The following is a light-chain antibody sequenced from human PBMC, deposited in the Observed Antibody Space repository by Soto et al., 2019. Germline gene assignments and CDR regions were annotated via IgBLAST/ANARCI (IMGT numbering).Light chain of an antibody. CDR1: RRVTSSY. CDR3: QQYGSSPWT. Sequence: EIVLTQSPGTLSLSPGEKATLSCRPSRRVTSSYLAWYQQKPGQAPRLLIYGASNRATGIPDRISGSGSGTDFTLTISRLEPEDFAVYYCQQYGSSPWTFGQGTKVEIK. CDR2: GAS. J-gene: IGKJ1*01. V-gene: IGKV3-20*01.